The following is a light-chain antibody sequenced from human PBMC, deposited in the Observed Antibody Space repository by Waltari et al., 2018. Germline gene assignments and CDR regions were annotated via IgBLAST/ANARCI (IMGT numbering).Light chain of an antibody. Sequence: SYVLTQPPSVSVAPGQTASITCGGNNIGGKSVHWYQQKPGQAPVLVVFDDSDRPSGIPERFSGSNSENTATLTISRVEAGDEADYYCQIWHSPTDQGVCGTGTTVTVL. V-gene: IGLV3-21*02. CDR1: NIGGKS. CDR3: QIWHSPTDQGV. CDR2: DDS. J-gene: IGLJ1*01.